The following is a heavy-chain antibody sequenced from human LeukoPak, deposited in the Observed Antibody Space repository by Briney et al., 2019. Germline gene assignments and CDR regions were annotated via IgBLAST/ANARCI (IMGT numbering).Heavy chain of an antibody. CDR1: GFTFSSYW. CDR3: AGGVPSGLDYFDY. CDR2: INQDGSEK. Sequence: PGGSLRLSCAASGFTFSSYWMSWVRQAPGKGLEWVANINQDGSEKYYVDSVKGRFTISRDNAKNSLYLQMNSLRAEDTAVYSCAGGVPSGLDYFDYWGQGTLVTVSS. J-gene: IGHJ4*02. V-gene: IGHV3-7*01. D-gene: IGHD6-19*01.